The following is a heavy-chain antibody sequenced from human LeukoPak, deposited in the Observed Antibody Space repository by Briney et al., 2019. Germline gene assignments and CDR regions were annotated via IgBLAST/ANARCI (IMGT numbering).Heavy chain of an antibody. CDR1: GFTLSSYA. CDR3: AKRGHYDPSVLRAPFDY. D-gene: IGHD3-22*01. Sequence: GGSLRLSCAASGFTLSSYAISWVRQAPGKGLEWVSATSGTGGNTHYADSVKGRFTISRDNSQNTVYLQMNSLRAEDTALYYCAKRGHYDPSVLRAPFDYWGQGTLVTVSS. CDR2: TSGTGGNT. J-gene: IGHJ4*02. V-gene: IGHV3-23*01.